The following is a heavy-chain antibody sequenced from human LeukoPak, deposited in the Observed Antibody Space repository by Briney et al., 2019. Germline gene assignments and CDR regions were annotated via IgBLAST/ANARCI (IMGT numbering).Heavy chain of an antibody. D-gene: IGHD4-17*01. CDR1: GMSLNDYF. CDR2: INHSGTT. CDR3: ARRALDYDDVAYFYARCSDV. J-gene: IGHJ6*02. V-gene: IGHV4-34*01. Sequence: PSETLSLTCGVYGMSLNDYFWTWFRQSPEKGLEWIGEINHSGTTNYNPSLKSRVTISIDTSKDQFSLNLSSVTAADSGVYYCARRALDYDDVAYFYARCSDVWGQGSKVIVS.